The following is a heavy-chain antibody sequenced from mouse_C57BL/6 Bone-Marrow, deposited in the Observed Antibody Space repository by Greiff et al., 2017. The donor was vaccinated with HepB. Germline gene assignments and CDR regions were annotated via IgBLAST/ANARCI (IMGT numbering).Heavy chain of an antibody. V-gene: IGHV3-6*01. CDR3: ARVYYGYDEPFDV. CDR2: ISYDGSN. J-gene: IGHJ1*03. D-gene: IGHD2-2*01. Sequence: EVKLEESGPGLVKPSQSLSLTCSVTGYSITSGYYWNWIRQFPGNKLEWMGYISYDGSNNYNPSLKNRISITRDTSKNQFFLKLNAVTTEDTATYYCARVYYGYDEPFDVWGTGTTVTVSS. CDR1: GYSITSGYY.